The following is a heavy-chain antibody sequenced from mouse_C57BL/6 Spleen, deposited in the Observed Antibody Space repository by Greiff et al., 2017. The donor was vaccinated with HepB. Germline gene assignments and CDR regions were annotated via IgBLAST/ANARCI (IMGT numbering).Heavy chain of an antibody. CDR3: ARQITTVYYFDY. Sequence: EVKVVESGGDLVKPGGSLKLSCAASGFTFSSYGMSWVRQTPDKRLEWVATISSGGSYTYYPDSVKGRFTISRDNAKNTLYLQMSSLKSEDTAMYYCARQITTVYYFDYWGQGTTLTVSS. J-gene: IGHJ2*01. CDR1: GFTFSSYG. V-gene: IGHV5-6*01. CDR2: ISSGGSYT. D-gene: IGHD1-1*01.